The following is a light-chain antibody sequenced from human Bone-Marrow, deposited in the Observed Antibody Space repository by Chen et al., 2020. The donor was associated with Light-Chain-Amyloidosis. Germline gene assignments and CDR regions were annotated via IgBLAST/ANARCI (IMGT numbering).Light chain of an antibody. Sequence: QTVVTQEPSLTVSPGGTVTLTCASSTGAVTSGYYPNWFQQQPGQAPRALIYSTSNKQSWTPARLSGSLLGGKAALTLSGVQPEDEAEYYCLLYYGGALVFGGGTKLTVL. J-gene: IGLJ2*01. CDR1: TGAVTSGYY. CDR3: LLYYGGALV. V-gene: IGLV7-43*01. CDR2: STS.